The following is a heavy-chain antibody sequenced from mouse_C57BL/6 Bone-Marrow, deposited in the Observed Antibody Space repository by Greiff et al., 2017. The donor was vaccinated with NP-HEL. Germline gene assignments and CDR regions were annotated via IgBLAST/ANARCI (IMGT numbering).Heavy chain of an antibody. CDR3: TRWGFELDY. J-gene: IGHJ2*01. CDR2: IDPETGGT. Sequence: QVHVKQSGAELVRPGASVTLSCKASGYTFTDYEMHWVKQTPVHGLEWIGAIDPETGGTAYNQKFKGKAILTADKSSSTAYMELRSLTSEDSAVYYCTRWGFELDYWGQGTTLTVSS. V-gene: IGHV1-15*01. CDR1: GYTFTDYE. D-gene: IGHD4-1*01.